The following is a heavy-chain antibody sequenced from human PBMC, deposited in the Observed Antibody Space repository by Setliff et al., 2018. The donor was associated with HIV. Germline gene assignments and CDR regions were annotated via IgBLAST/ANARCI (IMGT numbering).Heavy chain of an antibody. CDR3: ARAKAVGGVIITGGLDV. Sequence: GASVKVSCKPSGQSFTNYDIHWLRRASGQGLAWMGWMNPKSGVSGSALKFHDRVTMTRDTSTLTLYMELSSLTSEDTAVYYCARAKAVGGVIITGGLDVWGQGTTVTVSS. D-gene: IGHD3-16*02. CDR1: GQSFTNYD. J-gene: IGHJ6*02. CDR2: MNPKSGVS. V-gene: IGHV1-8*01.